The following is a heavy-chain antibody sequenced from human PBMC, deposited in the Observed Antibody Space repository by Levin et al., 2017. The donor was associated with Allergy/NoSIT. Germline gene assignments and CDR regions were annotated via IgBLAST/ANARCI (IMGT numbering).Heavy chain of an antibody. CDR1: GFTVSSNY. J-gene: IGHJ4*02. Sequence: QPSETLSLTCAASGFTVSSNYMSWVRQAPGKGLEWVSVIYSGGITYYADSVKGRFTISRDNSKNTLYLQMNSLRAEDTAVYYCARGHYGPYYFDYWGQGTLVTVSS. V-gene: IGHV3-53*01. D-gene: IGHD4-17*01. CDR3: ARGHYGPYYFDY. CDR2: IYSGGIT.